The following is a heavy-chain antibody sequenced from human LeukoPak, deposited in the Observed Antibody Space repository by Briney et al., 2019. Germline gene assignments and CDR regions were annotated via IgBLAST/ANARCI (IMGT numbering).Heavy chain of an antibody. CDR1: GGSISSYY. CDR2: IYYDGST. CDR3: ARGVFATGYAHFDY. D-gene: IGHD3-9*01. V-gene: IGHV4-59*01. J-gene: IGHJ4*02. Sequence: SETLSLTCTVSGGSISSYYWSWIRRPPGKGLEWIAYIYYDGSTNYSPSLKSRITISIDTSKKQFSLKLTSVTAADTAVYYCARGVFATGYAHFDYWGQGTLVTVSS.